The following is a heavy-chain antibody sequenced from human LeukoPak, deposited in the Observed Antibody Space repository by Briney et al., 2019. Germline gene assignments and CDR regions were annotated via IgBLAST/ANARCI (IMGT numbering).Heavy chain of an antibody. CDR3: ARVAVGYFPFDY. CDR1: GYTFTSYY. CDR2: INPSGGST. D-gene: IGHD3-22*01. J-gene: IGHJ4*02. V-gene: IGHV1-46*01. Sequence: ASVKVSCKASGYTFTSYYMHWVRQAPGQGLEWMGIINPSGGSTSYAQKFQGRVTMTRDTSTSTVYMELSSLGSEDTAVYYCARVAVGYFPFDYWGQGTLVTVSS.